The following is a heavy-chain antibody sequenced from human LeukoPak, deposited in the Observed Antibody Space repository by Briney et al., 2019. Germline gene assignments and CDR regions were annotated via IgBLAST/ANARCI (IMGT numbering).Heavy chain of an antibody. J-gene: IGHJ4*02. Sequence: GGSLRLSCAASGFIFNNYAMHWVRQAPGKGLEWMAAISHDETIEYYADSVKGRFTISRDNSKNTLYLQMNNLRADDTAVYYCARDLSGSYSTDYWGQGTLVTVSS. CDR1: GFIFNNYA. CDR3: ARDLSGSYSTDY. CDR2: ISHDETIE. V-gene: IGHV3-30*04. D-gene: IGHD1-26*01.